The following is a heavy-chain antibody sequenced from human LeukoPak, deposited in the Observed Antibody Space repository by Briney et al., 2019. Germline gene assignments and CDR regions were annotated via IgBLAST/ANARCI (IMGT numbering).Heavy chain of an antibody. V-gene: IGHV3-11*04. CDR1: GFTVRDSY. J-gene: IGHJ3*02. D-gene: IGHD6-6*01. CDR2: ISSSSSTI. CDR3: AKRDAYSSSSSLGAFDI. Sequence: GGSLRLSCAASGFTVRDSYMSWVRRAPGKRLEWVSYISSSSSTIYYADSVKGRFTISRDNAKNSLYLQMNSLRAEDTAVYYCAKRDAYSSSSSLGAFDIWGQGTMVTVSS.